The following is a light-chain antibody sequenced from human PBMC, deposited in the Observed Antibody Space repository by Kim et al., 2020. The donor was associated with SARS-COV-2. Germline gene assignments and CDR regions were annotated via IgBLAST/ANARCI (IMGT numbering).Light chain of an antibody. V-gene: IGKV3-20*01. J-gene: IGKJ1*01. CDR2: GAS. CDR1: HSLNSNY. Sequence: SPGEGPTLSCGTSHSLNSNYVAWYQPKPGQAPRLLISGASTRATGIPDRFSGSGSGTDFTLTINRLEPEDFAVYYCQFYGTSPRWTFGQGTKLEI. CDR3: QFYGTSPRWT.